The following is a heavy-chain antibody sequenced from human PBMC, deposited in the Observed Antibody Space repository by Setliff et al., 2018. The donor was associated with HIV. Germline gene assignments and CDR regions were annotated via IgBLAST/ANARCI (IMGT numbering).Heavy chain of an antibody. CDR2: VCYNGNI. V-gene: IGHV4-59*01. CDR3: ASRVYYYDSNNFLREEGFDP. CDR1: GGSLSDYY. D-gene: IGHD3-22*01. J-gene: IGHJ5*02. Sequence: PSETLSLTCTVSGGSLSDYYWSWIRQAPGKGLEWIGYVCYNGNINYNPSLRSRVTISVDTSKNQFSLTLTSVTATDTAVYYCASRVYYYDSNNFLREEGFDPWGQGTLVTVSS.